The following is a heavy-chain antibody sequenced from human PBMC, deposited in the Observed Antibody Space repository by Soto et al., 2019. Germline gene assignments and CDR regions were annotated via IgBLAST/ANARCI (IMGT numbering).Heavy chain of an antibody. Sequence: EVQLVESGGGLVEPGGSIRLSCVASGFTFTKASMTWVRQAPGKGLEWVGRIKGSHAGGTTDYATSVKGRFTISRDDSKNTLYLHMNSLKTEDTSVYYCATEGGYPGSNFYGAYWGQGTLVTVSS. CDR1: GFTFTKAS. V-gene: IGHV3-15*01. D-gene: IGHD1-26*01. CDR3: ATEGGYPGSNFYGAY. CDR2: IKGSHAGGTT. J-gene: IGHJ4*02.